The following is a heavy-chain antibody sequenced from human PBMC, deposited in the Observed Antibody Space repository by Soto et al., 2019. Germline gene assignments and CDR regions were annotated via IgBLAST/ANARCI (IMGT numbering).Heavy chain of an antibody. CDR3: ARDVPGAAHY. D-gene: IGHD2-2*01. CDR1: GGPVINGDSY. J-gene: IGHJ4*02. CDR2: INYRGTT. V-gene: IGHV4-31*03. Sequence: QVQLQESGPGLVKPSQTLSLTCTVSGGPVINGDSYLNWIRQHPEKGLEWMGYINYRGTTNYNAALKSRILISVDTSKNQFSLMLTPVTAADTAVYYCARDVPGAAHYWGQGTLVTVSS.